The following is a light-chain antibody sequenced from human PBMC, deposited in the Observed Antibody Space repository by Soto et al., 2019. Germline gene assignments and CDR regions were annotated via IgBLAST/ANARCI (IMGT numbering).Light chain of an antibody. J-gene: IGKJ1*01. CDR3: MQGTHWPPWT. CDR1: QSLLSSDGYTY. CDR2: KVS. V-gene: IGKV2-30*01. Sequence: DVVMTQSPLSLAVTLGQPASISCRSSQSLLSSDGYTYLNWFQQRPGQSPGRLIYKVSNRDSGVPDRFSGSGSGTDFTLKISRVEAEDVGVYYCMQGTHWPPWTFGQGTKVEIK.